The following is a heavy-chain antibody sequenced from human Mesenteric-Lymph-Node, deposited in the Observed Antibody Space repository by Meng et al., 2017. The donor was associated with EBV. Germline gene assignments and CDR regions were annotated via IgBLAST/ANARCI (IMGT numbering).Heavy chain of an antibody. D-gene: IGHD1-26*01. CDR2: FAYTGST. CDR1: GDSVSSGSYF. V-gene: IGHV4-61*01. J-gene: IGHJ4*02. CDR3: ARTVGRKRWADY. Sequence: QVELAESGGLVKPSGALSLTCTVSGDSVSSGSYFWTWIRQPPGRGLGWIGYFAYTGSTSYNPSLTSRVAISLDTSKNQFSLKLRSVTAADTAVYFCARTVGRKRWADYWGRGTLVTVSS.